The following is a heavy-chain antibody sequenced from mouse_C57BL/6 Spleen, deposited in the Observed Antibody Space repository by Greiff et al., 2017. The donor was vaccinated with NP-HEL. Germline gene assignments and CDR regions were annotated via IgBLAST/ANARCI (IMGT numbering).Heavy chain of an antibody. V-gene: IGHV1-26*01. J-gene: IGHJ1*03. CDR3: ARDYYLRYFDV. CDR1: GYTFTDYY. D-gene: IGHD1-1*01. Sequence: VQLQQSGPELVKPGASVKISCKASGYTFTDYYMNWVKQSNGKSLEWIGDINPNNGGTSYNQKFKGKATLTVDKSSSTAYMELRSLTSEDSAVYYCARDYYLRYFDVWGTGTTVTVSS. CDR2: INPNNGGT.